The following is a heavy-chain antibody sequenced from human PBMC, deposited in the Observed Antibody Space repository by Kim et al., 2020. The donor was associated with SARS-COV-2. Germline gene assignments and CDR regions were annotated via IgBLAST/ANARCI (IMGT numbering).Heavy chain of an antibody. V-gene: IGHV3-11*01. CDR1: GFTFSDYY. CDR2: ISSSGSTI. D-gene: IGHD3-10*01. CDR3: VVDITMVRGVIKWFAFDI. J-gene: IGHJ3*02. Sequence: GGSLRLSCAASGFTFSDYYMSWIRQAPGKGLEWVSYISSSGSTIYYADSVKGRFTISRDNAKNSLYLQMNSLRAEDTAVYYCVVDITMVRGVIKWFAFDIWGQGTMVTVSS.